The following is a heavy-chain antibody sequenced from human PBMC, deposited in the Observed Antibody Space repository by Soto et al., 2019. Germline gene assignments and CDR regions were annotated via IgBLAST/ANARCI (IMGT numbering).Heavy chain of an antibody. D-gene: IGHD7-27*01. J-gene: IGHJ4*02. Sequence: GGSLRLSCVASGFFLRDFGMHWVRQAPGKGLVWVSRINSDGSSTSYADSVKGRFTISRDNAKNTLYLQMNSLRAEDTAVYYCASSLLTPFDDWGQGTLVTVSS. CDR2: INSDGSST. CDR3: ASSLLTPFDD. V-gene: IGHV3-74*01. CDR1: GFFLRDFG.